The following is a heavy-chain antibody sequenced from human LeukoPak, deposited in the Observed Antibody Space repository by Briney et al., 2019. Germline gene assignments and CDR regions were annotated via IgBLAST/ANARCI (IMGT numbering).Heavy chain of an antibody. Sequence: SETLSLTCTVSGGSISSYYWSWIRQPPEKGLEWIGYIYYSGSTNYNPSLKSRVTISVDTSKNQFSLKLSSVTAADTAVYYCARDGVGVRGVDYYYGMDVWGQGTTVTVSS. CDR1: GGSISSYY. J-gene: IGHJ6*02. D-gene: IGHD3-10*01. V-gene: IGHV4-59*01. CDR2: IYYSGST. CDR3: ARDGVGVRGVDYYYGMDV.